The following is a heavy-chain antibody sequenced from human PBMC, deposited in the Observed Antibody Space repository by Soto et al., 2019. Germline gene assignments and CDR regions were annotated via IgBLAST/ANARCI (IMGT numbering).Heavy chain of an antibody. D-gene: IGHD3-9*01. CDR3: ATIYGRILTGYYRSSYYYYGMDV. V-gene: IGHV1-24*01. J-gene: IGHJ6*02. CDR1: GYTLTELS. CDR2: FDPEDGET. Sequence: GASVKVSCKVSGYTLTELSMRWVRQAPGKGLEWMGGFDPEDGETIYAQKFQGRVTMTEDTSTDTAYMELSSLRSEDTAVYYCATIYGRILTGYYRSSYYYYGMDVWGQGTTVTVSS.